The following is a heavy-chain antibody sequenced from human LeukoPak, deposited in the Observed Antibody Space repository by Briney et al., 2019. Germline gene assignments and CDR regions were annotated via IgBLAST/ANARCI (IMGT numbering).Heavy chain of an antibody. V-gene: IGHV4-30-2*01. CDR1: GGSISSGGYS. D-gene: IGHD3-9*01. Sequence: PSETLSLTCAVSGGSISSGGYSWSWIRQPPGKGLEWIGYIYHSGSTYYNPSLKSRVTISVDTSKNQFSLKLSSVTAADTAVYYCARDGGGELRYFDWLLPFDYWGQGTLVTVSS. J-gene: IGHJ4*02. CDR3: ARDGGGELRYFDWLLPFDY. CDR2: IYHSGST.